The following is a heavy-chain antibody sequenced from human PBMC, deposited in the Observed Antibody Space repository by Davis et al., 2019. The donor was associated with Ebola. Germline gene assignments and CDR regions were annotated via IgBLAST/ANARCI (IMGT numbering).Heavy chain of an antibody. Sequence: AASVKVSCKASGYTFTSYGISWVRQAPGQGLEWMGWISAYNGNTNYAQKLQGRVTMTTDTSTSTAYMELRSLRSDDTAVYYCARDHDFWSGTTYGMDVWGQGTTVTVSS. CDR2: ISAYNGNT. CDR3: ARDHDFWSGTTYGMDV. J-gene: IGHJ6*02. D-gene: IGHD3-3*01. V-gene: IGHV1-18*01. CDR1: GYTFTSYG.